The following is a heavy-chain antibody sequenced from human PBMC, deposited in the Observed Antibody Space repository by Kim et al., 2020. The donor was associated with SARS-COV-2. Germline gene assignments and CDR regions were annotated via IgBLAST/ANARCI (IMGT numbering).Heavy chain of an antibody. J-gene: IGHJ6*02. V-gene: IGHV3-30*18. CDR1: GFTFSSYG. D-gene: IGHD3-10*01. CDR3: AKESGSGSYYAWSYYYYGMEV. Sequence: GGSLRLSCAASGFTFSSYGMHWVRQAPGKGLEWVAVISYDGSNKYYADSVKGRFTISRDNSKNTLYLQMNSLRAEDTAVYYCAKESGSGSYYAWSYYYYGMEVWGQGRTVTVSS. CDR2: ISYDGSNK.